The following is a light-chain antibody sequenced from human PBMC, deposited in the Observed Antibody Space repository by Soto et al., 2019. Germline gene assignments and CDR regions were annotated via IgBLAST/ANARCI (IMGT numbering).Light chain of an antibody. CDR1: KSISTN. CDR2: GAS. J-gene: IGKJ5*01. CDR3: QQNNRLPST. V-gene: IGKV1-39*01. Sequence: EIQMTQSPSSLSASAGDRVTLTCRATKSISTNLNWYQQKSGQAPQLLMQGASTLQTGVPSRFSGSGSGTDFTLTISSLQPEDFAIYHCQQNNRLPSTFGQGTQLEIK.